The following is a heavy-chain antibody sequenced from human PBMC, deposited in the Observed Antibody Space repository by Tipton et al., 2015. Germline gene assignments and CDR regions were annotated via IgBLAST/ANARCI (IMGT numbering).Heavy chain of an antibody. Sequence: TLSLTCTVSGASISSTSYYWGWIRQPPGKGLEWIGSIYDRGSTYYNPSLKSRVTISLDTSKNQFSLKLNSVTAADTAVYYCARGLLLWFGMSDYWGRGTLVTVSS. D-gene: IGHD3-10*01. V-gene: IGHV4-39*07. CDR3: ARGLLLWFGMSDY. CDR1: GASISSTSYY. CDR2: IYDRGST. J-gene: IGHJ4*02.